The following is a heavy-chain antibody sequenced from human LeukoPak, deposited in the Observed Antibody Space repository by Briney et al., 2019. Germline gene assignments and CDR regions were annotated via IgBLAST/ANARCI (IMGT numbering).Heavy chain of an antibody. Sequence: SETLALTCGVSGGSVTGYYWNWVRQTPGKGLEWIGYISNSETTDYGPSFKSRVTMSLDTSKNQFSLKLSSVTAADTGVYYCARGYCSDERCPVFPSWGQGTLVTVSS. CDR3: ARGYCSDERCPVFPS. CDR1: GGSVTGYY. D-gene: IGHD2-15*01. CDR2: ISNSETT. V-gene: IGHV4-59*02. J-gene: IGHJ5*02.